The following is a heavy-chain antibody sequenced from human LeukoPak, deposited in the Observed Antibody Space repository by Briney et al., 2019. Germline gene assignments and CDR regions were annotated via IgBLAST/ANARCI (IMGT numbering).Heavy chain of an antibody. D-gene: IGHD3-10*01. Sequence: ASVKVSCKASGYTFTSYYMHWVRQAPGQGLEWMGIINPSGGCTSYAQKFQGRVTMTRDTSTSTVYMELSSLRSEDTAVYYCARDSSGITMVRGVICYWGQGTLVTVSS. CDR1: GYTFTSYY. J-gene: IGHJ4*02. V-gene: IGHV1-46*01. CDR3: ARDSSGITMVRGVICY. CDR2: INPSGGCT.